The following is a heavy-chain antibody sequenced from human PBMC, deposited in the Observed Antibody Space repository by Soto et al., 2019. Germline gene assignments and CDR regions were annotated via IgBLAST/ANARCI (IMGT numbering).Heavy chain of an antibody. CDR3: ARDQGVAAAGITWFDP. D-gene: IGHD6-13*01. Sequence: QVQLQASGPGLVKPSETLSLTCTVSGASMNSYHWSWIRQPAGKGLECIGDIHSSGSTNYNPSLKSRVTMSVDTSKNQFSLRLMSLTAADTAVYYCARDQGVAAAGITWFDPWGQGSLVTVSS. J-gene: IGHJ5*02. V-gene: IGHV4-4*07. CDR2: IHSSGST. CDR1: GASMNSYH.